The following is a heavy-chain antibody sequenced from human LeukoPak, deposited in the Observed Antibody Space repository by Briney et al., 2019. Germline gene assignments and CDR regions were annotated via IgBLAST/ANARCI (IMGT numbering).Heavy chain of an antibody. J-gene: IGHJ4*02. D-gene: IGHD3-10*01. CDR3: ARGPSGSYYPHYFDY. V-gene: IGHV1-18*04. CDR1: GYTFIDYY. CDR2: ISTNNGNT. Sequence: ASVKVSCKASGYTFIDYYMHWVRQAPGQGLEWMGWISTNNGNTNYAQKLQDRVTMTTDTSTSAAYMELRGLRSDDTAVYYCARGPSGSYYPHYFDYWGQGTLVTVSS.